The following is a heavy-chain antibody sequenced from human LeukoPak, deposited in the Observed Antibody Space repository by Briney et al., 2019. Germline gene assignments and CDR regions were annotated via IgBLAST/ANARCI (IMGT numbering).Heavy chain of an antibody. Sequence: SETLSVTCIASGGSISSYYSSWIQQPPRKALHWFGYLYYSGSTNYNPSLKSRVTISVDTSKNQFSLKLSSVTAADTAVYYCARDLPYDSSGYYHDGGFDYWGQGTLVTVSS. J-gene: IGHJ4*02. CDR3: ARDLPYDSSGYYHDGGFDY. D-gene: IGHD3-22*01. V-gene: IGHV4-59*01. CDR1: GGSISSYY. CDR2: LYYSGST.